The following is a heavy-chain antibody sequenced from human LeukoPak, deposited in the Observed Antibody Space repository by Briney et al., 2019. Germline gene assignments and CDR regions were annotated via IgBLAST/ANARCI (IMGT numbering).Heavy chain of an antibody. CDR2: IYHSGST. D-gene: IGHD3-22*01. Sequence: SETLSLTCTVSGGSISSSNWWSWVRQPPGKGLEWIGEIYHSGSTNYNPSLKSRVTISVDKSKNQFSLKLSSVTAADTAVYYCARGSYYDSSGYDYWGQGTLVTVSS. CDR3: ARGSYYDSSGYDY. V-gene: IGHV4-4*02. J-gene: IGHJ4*02. CDR1: GGSISSSNW.